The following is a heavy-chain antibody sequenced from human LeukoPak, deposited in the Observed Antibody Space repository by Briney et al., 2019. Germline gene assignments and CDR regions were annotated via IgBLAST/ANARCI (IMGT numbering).Heavy chain of an antibody. V-gene: IGHV1-2*06. J-gene: IGHJ4*02. Sequence: ASVKVSCKASGGTFSSYTISWVRQAPGQGLEWMGRINPNSGGTNYAQKFQGRVTMTRDTSISTAYMELSRLRSDDTAVYYCARGSCSSTSCYVWPTSTFDYWGQGTLVTVSS. CDR1: GGTFSSYT. CDR2: INPNSGGT. CDR3: ARGSCSSTSCYVWPTSTFDY. D-gene: IGHD2-2*01.